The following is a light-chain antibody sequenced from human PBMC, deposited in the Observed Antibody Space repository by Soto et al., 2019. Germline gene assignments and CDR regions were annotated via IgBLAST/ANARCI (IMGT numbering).Light chain of an antibody. V-gene: IGKV1-33*01. CDR1: RAISNY. J-gene: IGKJ4*01. CDR2: DAS. CDR3: QQNDNLPPLT. Sequence: DIQMTQSPSSLSASVGDRVTITCQASRAISNYLNWYQHKPGKVPKLLIYDASKLETGVPSRFGGSGSGTDFTFTISSLQPEDVATYYCQQNDNLPPLTFGGGTKVEIK.